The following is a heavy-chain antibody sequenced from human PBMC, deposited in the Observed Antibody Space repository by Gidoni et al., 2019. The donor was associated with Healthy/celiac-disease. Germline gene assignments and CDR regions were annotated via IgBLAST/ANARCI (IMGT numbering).Heavy chain of an antibody. CDR2: IIPILGIA. CDR1: GGTFSSYA. CDR3: ARIRDIVLMVYGGIDPHSHPFDP. J-gene: IGHJ5*02. D-gene: IGHD2-8*01. V-gene: IGHV1-69*04. Sequence: QVQLVQSGAEVKKPGSSVKVSCKASGGTFSSYAISWVRQAPGQGLEWMGRIIPILGIANYAQKFQGRVTITADKSTSTAYMELSRLRSEDTAVYYCARIRDIVLMVYGGIDPHSHPFDPWGQGTLVTVSS.